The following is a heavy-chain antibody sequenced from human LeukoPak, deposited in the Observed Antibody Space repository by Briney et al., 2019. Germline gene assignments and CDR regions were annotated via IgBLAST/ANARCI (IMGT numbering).Heavy chain of an antibody. J-gene: IGHJ4*02. V-gene: IGHV4-4*07. CDR1: GGSITSYY. CDR2: ISSSGSP. CDR3: AREYDPSTRYFDY. D-gene: IGHD3-3*01. Sequence: SETLSLTCAVSGGSITSYYWSWVRQPAGKGLEWIGRISSSGSPNYNPSLKSRVALSIDTSKNQFSLKLTSVSAADTAVYYCAREYDPSTRYFDYWGQGTLVTVSS.